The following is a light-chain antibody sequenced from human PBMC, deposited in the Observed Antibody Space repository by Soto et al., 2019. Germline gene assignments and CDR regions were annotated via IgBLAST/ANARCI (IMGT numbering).Light chain of an antibody. V-gene: IGLV2-14*01. CDR2: DVS. Sequence: QSALTQPASVSGSPGQSITISCTGTSSDVGGYNYVSWYQQHPGKAPKLMIYDVSNRPSGVSNRFSGSKSVNTASLTISGLQAEDGAEYYCSSYTSSSTLVVFGGGTKLTVL. CDR3: SSYTSSSTLVV. CDR1: SSDVGGYNY. J-gene: IGLJ2*01.